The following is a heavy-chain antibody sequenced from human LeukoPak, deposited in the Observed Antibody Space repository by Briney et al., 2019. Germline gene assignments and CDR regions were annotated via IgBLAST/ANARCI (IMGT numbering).Heavy chain of an antibody. D-gene: IGHD2-15*01. CDR3: AKDHRGYFFGMDV. V-gene: IGHV3-53*01. J-gene: IGHJ6*02. Sequence: PGGSLRLSCAASGFTVSSNYMSWVRQAPGKGLEWVSVIHNTGEKTFYRDSVKGRFTISRDNSKNTLHLQMNSLRAEDTALYYCAKDHRGYFFGMDVWGQGTTVIVSS. CDR1: GFTVSSNY. CDR2: IHNTGEKT.